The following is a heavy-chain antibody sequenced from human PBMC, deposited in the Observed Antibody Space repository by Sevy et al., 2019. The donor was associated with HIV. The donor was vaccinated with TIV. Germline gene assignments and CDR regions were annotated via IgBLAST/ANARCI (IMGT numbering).Heavy chain of an antibody. J-gene: IGHJ3*01. CDR2: IRSKDATYAT. CDR1: GLRFSESA. CDR3: ARREDFFSQRHEHSFHL. V-gene: IGHV3-73*01. Sequence: GGSLRLSCAASGLRFSESAIHWVRHTSGKGLEWVGRIRSKDATYATAYAASVIGRFTLSRDDSKNMAFLQMNSLKTEDTAIYYCARREDFFSQRHEHSFHLWGQGTMVTVSS. D-gene: IGHD3-3*01.